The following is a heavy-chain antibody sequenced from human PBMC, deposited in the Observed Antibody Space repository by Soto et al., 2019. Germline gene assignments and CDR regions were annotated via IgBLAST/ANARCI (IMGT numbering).Heavy chain of an antibody. CDR3: ARDVDSSGYYFDY. J-gene: IGHJ4*02. Sequence: QVQLQESGPGLVKPSQTLSLTCTVSGGSISGGVYYWSWIRQHPGKGLEWIGYIYYTGSAYYNPSLKSRVTISIDTSKNQFSLKLSSVTAADTAVYYCARDVDSSGYYFDYWGQGTLVTVSS. CDR2: IYYTGSA. D-gene: IGHD3-22*01. CDR1: GGSISGGVYY. V-gene: IGHV4-31*03.